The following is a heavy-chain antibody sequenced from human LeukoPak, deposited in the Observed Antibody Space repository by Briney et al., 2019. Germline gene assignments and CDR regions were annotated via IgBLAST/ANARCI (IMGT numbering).Heavy chain of an antibody. CDR3: ARAVAGRLGWFDP. J-gene: IGHJ5*02. V-gene: IGHV3-74*01. CDR1: GFTFSSYW. CDR2: INSDGSST. Sequence: PSGGSLRLSCAASGFTFSSYWMHWVRQAPGKGLVWVSRINSDGSSTSYADSVKGRFTISRDNAKNTLYLQMNSLRAEDTAVYYCARAVAGRLGWFDPWGQGTLVTVSS. D-gene: IGHD6-19*01.